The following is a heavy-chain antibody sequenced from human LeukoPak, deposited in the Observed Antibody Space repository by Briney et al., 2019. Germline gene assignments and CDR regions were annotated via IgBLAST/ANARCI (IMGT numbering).Heavy chain of an antibody. Sequence: PGGSLRLSCAASGFTFSSYSMNWVRQAPGKGLEWVPSISSSSSYIYYADSVKGRFTISRDNAKNSLYLQMNSLRAEDTAVYYCARDHYYDSSGYPPPRDAFDIWGQGTMVTVSS. CDR3: ARDHYYDSSGYPPPRDAFDI. J-gene: IGHJ3*02. CDR1: GFTFSSYS. CDR2: ISSSSSYI. D-gene: IGHD3-22*01. V-gene: IGHV3-21*01.